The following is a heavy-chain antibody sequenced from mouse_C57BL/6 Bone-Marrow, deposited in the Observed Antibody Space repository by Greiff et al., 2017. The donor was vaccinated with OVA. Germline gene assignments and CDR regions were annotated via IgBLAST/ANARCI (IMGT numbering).Heavy chain of an antibody. D-gene: IGHD4-1*01. J-gene: IGHJ1*03. CDR1: GFTFSSYA. Sequence: EVMLVESGGGLVKPGGSLKLSCAASGFTFSSYAMSWVRQTPEKRLEWVATISDGGSYTYYPDNVKGRFTISRDNTKNNLYLQMSHLKSEDTAMYYCARLTGAYWDVDVWGTGTTVTVSS. V-gene: IGHV5-4*03. CDR2: ISDGGSYT. CDR3: ARLTGAYWDVDV.